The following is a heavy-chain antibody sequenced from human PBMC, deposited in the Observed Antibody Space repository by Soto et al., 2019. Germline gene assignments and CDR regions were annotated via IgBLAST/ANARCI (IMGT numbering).Heavy chain of an antibody. J-gene: IGHJ6*02. CDR1: GFTFSSYA. CDR3: AYYRNWNYVYYYYGMDV. CDR2: ISGSGGST. Sequence: GGSLRLSCAASGFTFSSYAMSWVRQAPGKGLEWVSAISGSGGSTYYADSVKGRFTISRDNSKNTLYLQMNSLRAEDTAVYYCAYYRNWNYVYYYYGMDVWGPGTTVTVS. V-gene: IGHV3-23*01. D-gene: IGHD1-7*01.